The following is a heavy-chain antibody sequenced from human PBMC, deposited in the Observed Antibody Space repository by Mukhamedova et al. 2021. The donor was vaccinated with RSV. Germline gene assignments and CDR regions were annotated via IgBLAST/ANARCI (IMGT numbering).Heavy chain of an antibody. V-gene: IGHV3-49*02. CDR3: VPDLWFGDLQELFYFDY. CDR2: GGTT. Sequence: GGTTEYAASVKGRFTISRDDSKSIAYLQMNSLKTEDTAVYYCVPDLWFGDLQELFYFDYWGQATLLTVSS. D-gene: IGHD3-10*01. J-gene: IGHJ4*02.